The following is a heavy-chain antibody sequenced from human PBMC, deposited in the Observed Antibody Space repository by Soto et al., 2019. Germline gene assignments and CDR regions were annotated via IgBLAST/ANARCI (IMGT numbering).Heavy chain of an antibody. CDR3: ARDSAGYCRGYCSGGGDY. V-gene: IGHV3-33*01. J-gene: IGHJ4*02. D-gene: IGHD2-15*01. Sequence: QVQLVESGGGVVQPGRSLRLSCAASGFTFSSYGMHWVRQAPGKGLEWVAVIWYDGSNKYYADSVKGRFTISRDNSKNTLYQQMNSLGAEDTAVYYCARDSAGYCRGYCSGGGDYWGQGTLVTVSS. CDR1: GFTFSSYG. CDR2: IWYDGSNK.